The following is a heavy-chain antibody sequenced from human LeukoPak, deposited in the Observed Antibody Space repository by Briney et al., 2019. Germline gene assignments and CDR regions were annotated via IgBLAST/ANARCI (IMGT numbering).Heavy chain of an antibody. D-gene: IGHD6-13*01. CDR2: ISWNSASV. V-gene: IGHV3-9*01. CDR3: AKDYGYSSSWYDY. J-gene: IGHJ4*02. Sequence: GGPLRLSCEASGFTFADYGMHWVRQAPGKGLEWVSTISWNSASVGYVDSVKGRFTISRDNAKKTLYLQMNSLRPEDTALYYCAKDYGYSSSWYDYWGQGTLVTVSS. CDR1: GFTFADYG.